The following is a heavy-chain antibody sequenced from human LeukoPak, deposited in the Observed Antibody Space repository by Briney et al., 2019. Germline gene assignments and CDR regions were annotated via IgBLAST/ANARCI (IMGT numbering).Heavy chain of an antibody. J-gene: IGHJ4*02. D-gene: IGHD5-18*01. Sequence: AAVKVSCKASGYTFTCYYMHLVRQAPGPGQEWMGRIDHISGGTNYGQKFQGRVTMTRETSISTAYMELRMLRSNDTDVYYYARGLVGYSYGYYDYWGQGTPVTVSP. V-gene: IGHV1-2*05. CDR1: GYTFTCYY. CDR2: IDHISGGT. CDR3: ARGLVGYSYGYYDY.